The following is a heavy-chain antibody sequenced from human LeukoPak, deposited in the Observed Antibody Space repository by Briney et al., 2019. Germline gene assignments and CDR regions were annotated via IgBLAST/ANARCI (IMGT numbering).Heavy chain of an antibody. D-gene: IGHD5-18*01. V-gene: IGHV4-34*01. CDR1: GWSFSGYY. CDR2: INHSGST. J-gene: IGHJ6*03. CDR3: ARSTGYNYGPLGYYYYMDV. Sequence: PSETLSLTCAVYGWSFSGYYWSWIRQPPGKGLEWIGEINHSGSTNYNPSLKSRVTISVDTSKNQFSLKLSSVTAADTAVYYCARSTGYNYGPLGYYYYMDVWGKGTTVTVSS.